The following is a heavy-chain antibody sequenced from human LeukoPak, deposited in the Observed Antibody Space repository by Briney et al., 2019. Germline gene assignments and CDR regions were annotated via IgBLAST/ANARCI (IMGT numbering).Heavy chain of an antibody. CDR2: ISGSGGST. D-gene: IGHD1-1*01. J-gene: IGHJ5*02. CDR1: GFTFSSYA. V-gene: IGHV3-23*01. Sequence: HPGGSLRLSCAASGFTFSSYAMSWVRQAPGKGLEWVSAISGSGGSTYYADSVKGRFTISRGNSKNTLYLQMNSLRAEDTAVYYCAKDRGYNWNDLANWFDPWGQGTLVTVSS. CDR3: AKDRGYNWNDLANWFDP.